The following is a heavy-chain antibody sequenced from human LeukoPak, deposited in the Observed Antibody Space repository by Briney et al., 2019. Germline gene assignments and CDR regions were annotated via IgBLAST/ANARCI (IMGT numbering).Heavy chain of an antibody. V-gene: IGHV3-21*01. Sequence: GGSLRLSRAASGFTFSSYSMNWVRQAPGKGLEWVSSISSSSSYIYYADSVKGRFTISRDNAKNSLYLQMNSLRAEDTAAYYCARGGLRYLDLDAFDIWGQGTMVTVSS. J-gene: IGHJ3*02. CDR2: ISSSSSYI. CDR3: ARGGLRYLDLDAFDI. CDR1: GFTFSSYS. D-gene: IGHD3-3*01.